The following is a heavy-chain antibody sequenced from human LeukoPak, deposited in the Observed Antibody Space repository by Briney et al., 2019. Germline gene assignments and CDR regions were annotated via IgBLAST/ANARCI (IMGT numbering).Heavy chain of an antibody. CDR3: AHSLGLVAPFDY. J-gene: IGHJ4*02. CDR2: IYWDDDK. D-gene: IGHD5-12*01. V-gene: IGHV2-5*02. CDR1: WFSLSSSGVC. Sequence: SGPRLVNPTQTLTLTCTFSWFSLSSSGVCVGWIRQPPGKALEWLALIYWDDDKRYSPSLKSRLTITKDTSKNQVVLTMTNMDPVDTATYYCAHSLGLVAPFDYWGQGTLVTVSS.